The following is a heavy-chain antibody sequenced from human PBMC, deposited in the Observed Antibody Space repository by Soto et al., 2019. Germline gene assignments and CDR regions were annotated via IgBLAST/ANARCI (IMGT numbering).Heavy chain of an antibody. V-gene: IGHV3-7*01. J-gene: IGHJ4*02. CDR1: GFTFSSCW. CDR3: ARRGYDILTGYDKAFDY. CDR2: IKQDGSEE. Sequence: GGSLRLSCAASGFTFSSCWMSWVRQAPGKGLEWVANIKQDGSEEYYVDSVKGRFTISRDNAQNSLYLQMNSLRAEDTAVYYCARRGYDILTGYDKAFDYWGQGTLVTVSS. D-gene: IGHD3-9*01.